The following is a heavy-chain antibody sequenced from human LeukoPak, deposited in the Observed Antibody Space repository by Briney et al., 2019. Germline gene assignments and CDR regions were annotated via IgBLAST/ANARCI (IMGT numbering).Heavy chain of an antibody. CDR1: GGSISSYF. Sequence: SETLSLTCTVSGGSISSYFWSWIRQPPGKGLEWIGYIYDSGSTNYNPSLKSRVTISVDTSKNQFSLKLSSVTAADTAVYYCARRALGGGDCYYPDYWGQGTLVTVSS. CDR3: ARRALGGGDCYYPDY. V-gene: IGHV4-59*12. J-gene: IGHJ4*02. D-gene: IGHD2-21*02. CDR2: IYDSGST.